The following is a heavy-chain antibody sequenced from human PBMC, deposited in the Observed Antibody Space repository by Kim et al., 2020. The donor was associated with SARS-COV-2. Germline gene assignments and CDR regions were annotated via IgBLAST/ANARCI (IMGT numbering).Heavy chain of an antibody. CDR3: TKRTSGAWSFDY. CDR2: IGITGDNT. D-gene: IGHD2-2*01. CDR1: GFTFTSYA. V-gene: IGHV3-23*01. J-gene: IGHJ4*02. Sequence: GGSLRLSCEASGFTFTSYAMTWVRQAPGKGLEWVASIGITGDNTYYADSVKGRFTISRDNSRDTLFLHMNSLRAEDTAVYYCTKRTSGAWSFDYWGQGTLVTVSS.